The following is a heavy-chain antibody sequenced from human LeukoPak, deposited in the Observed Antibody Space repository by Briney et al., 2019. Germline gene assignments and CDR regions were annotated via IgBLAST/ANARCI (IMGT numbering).Heavy chain of an antibody. CDR2: IYYSGST. Sequence: SETLSLTCTVSGGSISSYYWSWIRQPPGKGLEWIGYIYYSGSTNYNPSLKSRVTISVDTSKNQFSLKLSSVTAADTAVYYCAGGDDYYYGMDVWGQGTTVTVSS. CDR3: AGGDDYYYGMDV. V-gene: IGHV4-59*01. CDR1: GGSISSYY. J-gene: IGHJ6*02.